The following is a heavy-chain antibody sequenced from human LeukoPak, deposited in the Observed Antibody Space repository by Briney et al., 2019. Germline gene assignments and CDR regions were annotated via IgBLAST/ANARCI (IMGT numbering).Heavy chain of an antibody. CDR2: IYYSGST. D-gene: IGHD6-19*01. Sequence: SSETLSLTCTVSGGSISSSSYYWGWIRQPPGKGLEWIGSIYYSGSTYYNPSLKSRVTISVDTSKNQFSLKLSSVTAADTAVYYCARDWGYSSGWSDRLDIWGQGTMVTVSS. V-gene: IGHV4-39*07. CDR3: ARDWGYSSGWSDRLDI. CDR1: GGSISSSSYY. J-gene: IGHJ3*02.